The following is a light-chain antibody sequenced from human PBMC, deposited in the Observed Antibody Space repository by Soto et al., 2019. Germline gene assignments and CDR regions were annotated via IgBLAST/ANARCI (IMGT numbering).Light chain of an antibody. J-gene: IGKJ1*01. CDR3: QHYNSYSEA. CDR2: KAS. Sequence: DIQMTQSPSTLSGSVGDRVTITCRASQTISSWLAWYQQNPGTAPKLLIYKASTLKSGVPSRFSGSGSGTEFTLTIRSLQPDDFATYYCQHYNSYSEAFGQGTKVDIK. V-gene: IGKV1-5*03. CDR1: QTISSW.